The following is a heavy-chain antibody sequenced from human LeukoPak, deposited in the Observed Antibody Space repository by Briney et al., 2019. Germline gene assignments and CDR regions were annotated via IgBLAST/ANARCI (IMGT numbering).Heavy chain of an antibody. V-gene: IGHV3-48*01. CDR3: ARVGARGDWFDY. Sequence: GGALRLSCAASVFTFSTYNMLWVRQTPGKGLEWLYYINSGGSAVHYADSVKDRFTFSRDNAKSSVYLQMNSLRVEDTGIYYCARVGARGDWFDYWGQGTRVTVSS. CDR1: VFTFSTYN. D-gene: IGHD3-16*01. J-gene: IGHJ5*01. CDR2: INSGGSAV.